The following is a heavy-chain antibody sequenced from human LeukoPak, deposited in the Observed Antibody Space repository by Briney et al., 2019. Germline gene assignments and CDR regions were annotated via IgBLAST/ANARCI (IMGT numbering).Heavy chain of an antibody. CDR2: IYSGGTT. V-gene: IGHV3-53*01. D-gene: IGHD3-9*01. J-gene: IGHJ4*02. CDR3: ARGGYDILTGSMPAFDY. Sequence: GGSLRLSCAASGFTFSSYAMGWVRQAPGKGLEWVSVIYSGGTTYYADSVKGRFTISRDNSKNTLYLQMNSLRAEDTAVYYCARGGYDILTGSMPAFDYWGQGTLVTVSS. CDR1: GFTFSSYA.